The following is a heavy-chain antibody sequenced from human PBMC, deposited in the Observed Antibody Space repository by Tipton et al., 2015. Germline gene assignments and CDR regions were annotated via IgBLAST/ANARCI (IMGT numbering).Heavy chain of an antibody. Sequence: TLSLTCAISGDSFTSNNWWSWVRQSPGKGLEWIGEIYHTGSTNFQPSLKSGVTMSVDTSKTQFSLKMSSVTASDTAVYYCARRFSHSSSWTFDYWGQGTLVTVSS. CDR1: GDSFTSNNW. CDR2: IYHTGST. V-gene: IGHV4-4*02. D-gene: IGHD6-13*01. CDR3: ARRFSHSSSWTFDY. J-gene: IGHJ4*02.